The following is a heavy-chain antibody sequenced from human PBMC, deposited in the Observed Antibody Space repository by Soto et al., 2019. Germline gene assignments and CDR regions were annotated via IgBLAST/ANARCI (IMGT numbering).Heavy chain of an antibody. D-gene: IGHD4-17*01. J-gene: IGHJ6*03. V-gene: IGHV1-69*08. CDR1: GGTFSSYT. CDR3: ARDGNGDFNYYYYYMDV. Sequence: QVQLVQSGAEVKKPGSSVKVSCKASGGTFSSYTISWVRQAPGQGLEWMGRIIPILGIANYAQKFQGRVTITADKSTSTAYMELSSLRSEDTAVYYCARDGNGDFNYYYYYMDVWGKGTTVTASS. CDR2: IIPILGIA.